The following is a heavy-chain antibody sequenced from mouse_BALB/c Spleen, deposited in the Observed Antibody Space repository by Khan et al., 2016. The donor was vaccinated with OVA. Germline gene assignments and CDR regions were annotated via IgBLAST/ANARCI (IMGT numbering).Heavy chain of an antibody. V-gene: IGHV1-7*01. Sequence: QVQLKQSGAELAKPGASVKMSCKASGYTFTSYWMHWIKQRPGQGLEGCGYINPTSGYTDYNQKFKDRATLTADKSSSTAYMQLSSLTSYDSSVYYRASDRIDYWGQGTALTVSS. J-gene: IGHJ2*01. CDR3: ASDRIDY. CDR1: GYTFTSYW. CDR2: INPTSGYT.